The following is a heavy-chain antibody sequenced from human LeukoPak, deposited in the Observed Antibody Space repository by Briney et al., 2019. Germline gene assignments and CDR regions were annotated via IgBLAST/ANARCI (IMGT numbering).Heavy chain of an antibody. Sequence: GGSLRLSCAASGFTFSSYSMNWVRQAPGKGLEWVSAISGSGGSTYYADSVKGRFTISRDNSKNTLYLQMNSLRAEDTALYYCARGIAAAPERAFDIWGQGTMVTVSS. V-gene: IGHV3-23*01. D-gene: IGHD6-13*01. CDR2: ISGSGGST. CDR3: ARGIAAAPERAFDI. J-gene: IGHJ3*02. CDR1: GFTFSSYS.